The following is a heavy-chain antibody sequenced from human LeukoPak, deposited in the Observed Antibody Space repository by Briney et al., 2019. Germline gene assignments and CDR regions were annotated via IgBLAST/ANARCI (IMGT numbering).Heavy chain of an antibody. CDR2: TNPNSGNT. J-gene: IGHJ4*02. Sequence: ASVKVSCKASGYTFTSYDINWVRQATGQGLEWMGWTNPNSGNTGYAQNFQGRVTMTRDTSISTAYMELASLTSDDTAIYYCARGSSDCTSASCYNFWGQGTLVTVSA. CDR3: ARGSSDCTSASCYNF. D-gene: IGHD2-2*02. V-gene: IGHV1-8*01. CDR1: GYTFTSYD.